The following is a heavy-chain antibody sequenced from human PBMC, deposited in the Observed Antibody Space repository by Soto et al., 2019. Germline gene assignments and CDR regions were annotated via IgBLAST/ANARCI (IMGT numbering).Heavy chain of an antibody. D-gene: IGHD2-15*01. CDR3: AREGGWGYCSGGSCYSGAYFDY. Sequence: QVQLVQSGAEVKKPGSSVKVSCKASGGTFSSYAISWVRQAPGQGLEWMGGIIPIFGTANYAQKFQGRVTITADKSTSTADMELSSLRSEDTAVYYCAREGGWGYCSGGSCYSGAYFDYWGQGTLVTVSS. CDR2: IIPIFGTA. CDR1: GGTFSSYA. V-gene: IGHV1-69*06. J-gene: IGHJ4*02.